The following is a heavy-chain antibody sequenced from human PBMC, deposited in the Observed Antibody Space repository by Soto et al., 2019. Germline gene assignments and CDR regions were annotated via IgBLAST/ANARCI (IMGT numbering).Heavy chain of an antibody. CDR3: AKVPLRPCYHHY. V-gene: IGHV3-23*01. Sequence: GGSLRLSCAASGFTFSNYAMNWVRQALGKGLECVKAMSGSGTGTVYAEVVKGRFMSSRDNSKNTLYLQINSLRAENTAVYYSAKVPLRPCYHHYWCQGPLVTVSS. CDR1: GFTFSNYA. CDR2: MSGSGTGT. J-gene: IGHJ4*01. D-gene: IGHD2-15*01.